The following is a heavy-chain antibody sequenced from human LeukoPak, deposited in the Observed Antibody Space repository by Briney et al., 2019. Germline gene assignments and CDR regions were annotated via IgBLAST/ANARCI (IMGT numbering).Heavy chain of an antibody. D-gene: IGHD3-3*01. J-gene: IGHJ4*02. Sequence: ASVKVSCKASGYTFTGYYMHWVRQAPGQGLEWMGWINPSSGGTNYAQKFQGRVTMTRDTSISTAYMELSRLRSDDTAVYYCASSITIFGVVPALFDYWGQGTLVTFSS. CDR3: ASSITIFGVVPALFDY. CDR1: GYTFTGYY. V-gene: IGHV1-2*02. CDR2: INPSSGGT.